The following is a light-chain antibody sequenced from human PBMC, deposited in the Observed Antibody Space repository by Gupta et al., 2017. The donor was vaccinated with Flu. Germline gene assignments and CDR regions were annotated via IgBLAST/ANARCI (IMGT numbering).Light chain of an antibody. CDR1: TFHLANYEF. Sequence: QSALTQPASVSGSPGQSITIACTGTTFHLANYEFVSWYQHRPGEAPKLIIYAVTKRPAGVSGRFSGSRSGSTASLTISGLRAEDEAVYYCYSDDDSGIWVFGGGTKVTVL. CDR3: YSDDDSGIWV. J-gene: IGLJ2*01. V-gene: IGLV2-23*02. CDR2: AVT.